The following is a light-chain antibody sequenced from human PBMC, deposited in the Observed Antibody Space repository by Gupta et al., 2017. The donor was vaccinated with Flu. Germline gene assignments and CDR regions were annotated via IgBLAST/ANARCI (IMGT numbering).Light chain of an antibody. V-gene: IGLV2-8*01. CDR3: SSYAGSLV. CDR2: EVS. CDR1: SSDVGGYNY. Sequence: QSPLTQPPSASGSPGPSVTISCTGTSSDVGGYNYVSWYQQHPGKAPKLMIYEVSKRPSGVPDRFSGSKSGNTASLTVSGLQAEDEADYYCSSYAGSLVFGGGTKLTVL. J-gene: IGLJ2*01.